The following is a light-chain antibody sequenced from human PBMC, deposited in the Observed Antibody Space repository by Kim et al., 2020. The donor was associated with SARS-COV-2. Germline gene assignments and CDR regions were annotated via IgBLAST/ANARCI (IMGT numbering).Light chain of an antibody. V-gene: IGKV3-20*01. J-gene: IGKJ4*01. CDR3: QQYGSSPR. CDR2: GAS. Sequence: LSPGERATLSGRASQSVTSNYLAWYQQKPGQTPRLLIYGASSRATGIPDRFTGSGSGTDFTLTISRLGPEDFAVYYCQQYGSSPRFGGGTKVDIK. CDR1: QSVTSNY.